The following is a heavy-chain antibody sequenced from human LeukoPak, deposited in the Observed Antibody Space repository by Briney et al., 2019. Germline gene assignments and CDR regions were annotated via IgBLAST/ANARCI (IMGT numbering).Heavy chain of an antibody. D-gene: IGHD3-16*01. J-gene: IGHJ6*03. CDR2: IFPSGGEI. V-gene: IGHV3-23*01. CDR1: GFTFSTFA. Sequence: PGGSLRLSCAASGFTFSTFAMIWVRQPPGKGLEWVSSIFPSGGEIHYADSVRGRFTISRDNSKSTLSLQMNSLRAEDTAVYYXARDFSRGSYKGRDYYMDVWGKGTTVTVSS. CDR3: ARDFSRGSYKGRDYYMDV.